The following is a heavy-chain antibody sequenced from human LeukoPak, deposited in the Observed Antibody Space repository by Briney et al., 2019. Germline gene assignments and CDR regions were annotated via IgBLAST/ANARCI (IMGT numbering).Heavy chain of an antibody. Sequence: GGSLRLSCAASGFTFSSYAMSWVRQAPGKGLEWVSAISGSGGSTYYADSVKGRFTISRDNSKNTLYLQMNSLRAEDTAVYYCARGGKGLPQPLGYWGQGTLVTVSS. CDR1: GFTFSSYA. D-gene: IGHD6-13*01. CDR3: ARGGKGLPQPLGY. V-gene: IGHV3-23*01. J-gene: IGHJ4*02. CDR2: ISGSGGST.